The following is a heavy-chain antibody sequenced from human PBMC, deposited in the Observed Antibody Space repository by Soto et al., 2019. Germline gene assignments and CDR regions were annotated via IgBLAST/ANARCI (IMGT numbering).Heavy chain of an antibody. Sequence: QVQLQESGPGLVKPSETLSLTCTVSGGSISSYYWTWIRQPPGKGLEWIGYIYHSGSTNYNKYNPSLESRVIISVDTSKNQFSLKLNSVTAADTAMYYCARASGNWGSWRDAFEIWGQGTMVTVSS. CDR2: IYHSGST. D-gene: IGHD7-27*01. J-gene: IGHJ3*02. V-gene: IGHV4-59*01. CDR3: ARASGNWGSWRDAFEI. CDR1: GGSISSYY.